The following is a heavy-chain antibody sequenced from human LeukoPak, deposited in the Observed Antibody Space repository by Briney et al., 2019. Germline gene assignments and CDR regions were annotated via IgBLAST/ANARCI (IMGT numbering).Heavy chain of an antibody. CDR2: IYTSGST. CDR1: GGSISSYY. J-gene: IGHJ4*02. V-gene: IGHV4-4*07. CDR3: ARDHHNTYYYDSSGYYDY. D-gene: IGHD3-22*01. Sequence: PSETLSLTCTVSGGSISSYYWSWIRQPAGKGLEWIGRIYTSGSTNYNPSLKRRVTMSVDTSKNQFSLKLSSVTAADTAVYYCARDHHNTYYYDSSGYYDYWGQGTLVTVSS.